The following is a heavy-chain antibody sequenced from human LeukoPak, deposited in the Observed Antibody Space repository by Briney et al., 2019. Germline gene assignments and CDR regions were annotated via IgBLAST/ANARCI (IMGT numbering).Heavy chain of an antibody. CDR2: INAGNGNT. CDR3: ARDDWNYKFTIHSYYYGMDV. V-gene: IGHV1-3*01. J-gene: IGHJ6*02. D-gene: IGHD1-7*01. CDR1: GYTFTSYA. Sequence: GASVKASCKASGYTFTSYAMHWVRQAPGQRLEWMGWINAGNGNTRYSQKLQGRVTITRDTSANTVYMELSSLRSGDTAVYYCARDDWNYKFTIHSYYYGMDVWGQETTVTVSS.